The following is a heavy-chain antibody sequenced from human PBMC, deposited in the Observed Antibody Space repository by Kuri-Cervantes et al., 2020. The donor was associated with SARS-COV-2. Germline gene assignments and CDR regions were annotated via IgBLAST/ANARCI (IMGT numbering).Heavy chain of an antibody. CDR1: GGSISSSSYY. Sequence: SETLSLTCTVSGGSISSSSYYWGWIRQPPGKGLEWIGSIYYSGSTYYNPSLKSRVTISVDTSKNQFSLKLSSVTAADTAVYYCAREEGGYSYGLDYWGQGTLVTVSS. V-gene: IGHV4-39*02. J-gene: IGHJ4*02. CDR2: IYYSGST. CDR3: AREEGGYSYGLDY. D-gene: IGHD5-18*01.